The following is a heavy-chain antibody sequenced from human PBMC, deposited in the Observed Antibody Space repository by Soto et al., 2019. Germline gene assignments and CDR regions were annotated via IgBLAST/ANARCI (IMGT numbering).Heavy chain of an antibody. CDR1: GLTFSRCG. V-gene: IGHV3-33*01. CDR2: IWSDGSNK. J-gene: IGHJ4*02. CDR3: ATDVVGAPFDY. D-gene: IGHD2-15*01. Sequence: QVQLVESGGGVVQPGRSLRLSCAASGLTFSRCGMQWVRQDPGKGLEWVAVIWSDGSNKYYADSVKGRFTISRDNSKNKLYLQMSSLRAEDTAVYYCATDVVGAPFDYGCQGTLVNGSS.